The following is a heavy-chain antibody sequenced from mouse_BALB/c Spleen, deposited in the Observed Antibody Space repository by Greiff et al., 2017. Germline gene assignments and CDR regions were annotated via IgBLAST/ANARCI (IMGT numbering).Heavy chain of an antibody. D-gene: IGHD4-1*01. CDR2: IYPGGGYT. J-gene: IGHJ4*01. Sequence: VQLVESGAELVRPGTSVKISCKASGYTFTNYWLGWVKQRPGHGLEWIGDIYPGGGYTNYNEKFKGKATLTADTSSSTAYMQLSSLTSEDSAVYFCARTGSYAMDYWGQGTSVTVSS. CDR3: ARTGSYAMDY. CDR1: GYTFTNYW. V-gene: IGHV1-63*02.